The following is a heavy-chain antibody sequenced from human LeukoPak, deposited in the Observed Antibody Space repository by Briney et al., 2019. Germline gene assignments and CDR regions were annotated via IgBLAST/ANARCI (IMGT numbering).Heavy chain of an antibody. V-gene: IGHV1-46*01. CDR2: INPSGGST. D-gene: IGHD5-12*01. CDR1: GYTFTSYY. CDR3: ARESQLCGYGGGFDY. J-gene: IGHJ4*02. Sequence: GASVKVSCKASGYTFTSYYVHWVRQAPGQGLEWMGIINPSGGSTSYAQKFQGRVTMTRDTSTSTVYMELSSLRSEDTAVYYCARESQLCGYGGGFDYWGQGTLVTVSS.